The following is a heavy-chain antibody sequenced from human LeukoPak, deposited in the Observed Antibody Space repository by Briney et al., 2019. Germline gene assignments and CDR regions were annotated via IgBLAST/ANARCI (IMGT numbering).Heavy chain of an antibody. J-gene: IGHJ4*02. CDR2: IKQDGSEK. V-gene: IGHV3-7*04. D-gene: IGHD6-13*01. Sequence: GGSLRLSCAASGSAFSSYAMTWVRQAPGKGLEWVANIKQDGSEKYYVDSVRGRFTISRDNAKNSLYLQMNSLRAEDTAVYYCARGGSSSWSFYYFDYWGQGTLVTVSS. CDR1: GSAFSSYA. CDR3: ARGGSSSWSFYYFDY.